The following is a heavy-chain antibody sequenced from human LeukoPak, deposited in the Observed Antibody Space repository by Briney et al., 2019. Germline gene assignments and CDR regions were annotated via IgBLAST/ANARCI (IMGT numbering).Heavy chain of an antibody. CDR1: GFTFSSYA. V-gene: IGHV3-23*01. CDR2: ISGSGGST. J-gene: IGHJ4*02. Sequence: GGSPRLSCAASGFTFSSYAMSWVRQAPGKGLEWVSAISGSGGSTYYADSAKGRFTISRDNSKNTLYLQMNSLRAEDTAVYYCAKDPAAAAFFDYWGQGTLVTVSS. CDR3: AKDPAAAAFFDY. D-gene: IGHD6-13*01.